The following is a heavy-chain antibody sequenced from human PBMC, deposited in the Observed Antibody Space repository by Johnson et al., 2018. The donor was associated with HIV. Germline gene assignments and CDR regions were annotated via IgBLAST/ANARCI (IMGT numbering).Heavy chain of an antibody. CDR3: ARGCRDGYTCDVFDI. CDR1: GFSFSTYD. D-gene: IGHD5-24*01. Sequence: QVQLVESGGGLVQPGRSLRLSCAASGFSFSTYDMHWVRQAPGKGLEWVAFISHDESTEYYADSVKGRFTISRDNSKNTLYLQMTSLRAEDTAVYYCARGCRDGYTCDVFDIWGQGTLVTVSS. CDR2: ISHDESTE. V-gene: IGHV3-30*03. J-gene: IGHJ3*02.